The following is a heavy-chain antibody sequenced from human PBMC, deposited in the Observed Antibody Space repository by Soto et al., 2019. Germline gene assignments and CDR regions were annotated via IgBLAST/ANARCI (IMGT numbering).Heavy chain of an antibody. Sequence: GGSLRLSCAASGFTFSSYGMHWVRQAPGKGLEWVAVIWYDGSNKYYADSVKGRFTISRDNSKNTLYLQMNSLRAEDTAVYYCARDPGLEHWYYFDYWGQGTLVTVSS. J-gene: IGHJ4*02. CDR1: GFTFSSYG. V-gene: IGHV3-33*01. D-gene: IGHD2-8*02. CDR3: ARDPGLEHWYYFDY. CDR2: IWYDGSNK.